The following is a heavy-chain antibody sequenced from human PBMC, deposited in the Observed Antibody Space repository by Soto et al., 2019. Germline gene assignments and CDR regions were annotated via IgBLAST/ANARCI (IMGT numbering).Heavy chain of an antibody. V-gene: IGHV2-5*02. CDR1: GFSLSTSGVG. CDR3: AHTPPHIVATFIDWYFDY. D-gene: IGHD5-12*01. Sequence: QITLKESGPTLVKPTQTLTLTCTFSGFSLSTSGVGVGWIRQPPGKALEWLALLYWDDDKRYSPSLKSRLTITKDASKNQVVLTMTNMDPVDTATYYGAHTPPHIVATFIDWYFDYWGQGTLVTVSS. CDR2: LYWDDDK. J-gene: IGHJ4*02.